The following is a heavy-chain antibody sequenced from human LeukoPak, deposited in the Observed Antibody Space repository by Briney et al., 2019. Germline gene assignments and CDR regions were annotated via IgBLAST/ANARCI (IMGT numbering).Heavy chain of an antibody. D-gene: IGHD2-15*01. CDR2: IIPIFGTA. V-gene: IGHV1-69*13. CDR1: GGTFSSYA. Sequence: SVKVSCKASGGTFSSYAISWVRQAPGQGLEWMGGIIPIFGTANYAQKFQGRVTITADESTSTAYMELSSLRSEGTAVYYCARGWSAYPDAFDIWGQGTMVTVSS. CDR3: ARGWSAYPDAFDI. J-gene: IGHJ3*02.